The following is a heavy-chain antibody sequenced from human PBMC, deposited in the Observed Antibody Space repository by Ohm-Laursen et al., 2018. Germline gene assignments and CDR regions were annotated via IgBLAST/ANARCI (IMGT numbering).Heavy chain of an antibody. Sequence: GTLSLTCTASSGSISNYFWSWIRQPPGKGLEWLGYIYYSGSTNYNPSLKSRVTISVDTSKNQFSLKLSSVTAADTAVYYCARHHSDGYNDAFDIWGQGTMVTVSS. CDR1: SGSISNYF. CDR3: ARHHSDGYNDAFDI. CDR2: IYYSGST. V-gene: IGHV4-59*08. D-gene: IGHD5-24*01. J-gene: IGHJ3*02.